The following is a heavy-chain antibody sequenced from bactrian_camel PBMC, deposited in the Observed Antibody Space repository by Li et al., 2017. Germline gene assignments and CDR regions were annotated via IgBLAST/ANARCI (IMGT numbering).Heavy chain of an antibody. CDR2: ISWNGDRI. V-gene: IGHV3S40*01. D-gene: IGHD2*01. CDR1: GFAFSTTD. J-gene: IGHJ4*01. CDR3: GLGRSWSSYPLLSKNEYYY. Sequence: DVQLVESGGGSVQAGGSLRLSCAASGFAFSTTDMSWVRQVPGKGLRWVSAISWNGDRINYADSAKGQFTISRDNAKNIVYLQMVSLKPEDSAMYYCGLGRSWSSYPLLSKNEYYYWGQETQVTVS.